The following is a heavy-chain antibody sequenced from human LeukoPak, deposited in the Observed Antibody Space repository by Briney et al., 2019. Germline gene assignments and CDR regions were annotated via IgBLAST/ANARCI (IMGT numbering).Heavy chain of an antibody. Sequence: GGSLRLSCAASGFIFSSLAMTWVRQAPGKGLEWVSTINAVDANTYYADSVKGRFTVSRDNSRNTLYPQMNSLRAEDTAVYYCAKQFLGANWGQGTLVIVSS. CDR2: INAVDANT. J-gene: IGHJ4*02. CDR3: AKQFLGAN. D-gene: IGHD4/OR15-4a*01. V-gene: IGHV3-23*01. CDR1: GFIFSSLA.